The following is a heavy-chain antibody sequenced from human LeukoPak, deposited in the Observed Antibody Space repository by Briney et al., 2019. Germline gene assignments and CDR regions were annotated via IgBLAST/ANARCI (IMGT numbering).Heavy chain of an antibody. CDR3: AKSYSSGWYRDAFDI. CDR2: ISGSGGST. Sequence: PGGSLRLSCAASGFTFSSYAMSWVRQAPGKGLEWVSAISGSGGSTYYADSVKGRFTISRDNSKNTLYLQMSSLRAEDTAVYYCAKSYSSGWYRDAFDIWGQGTMVTVSS. V-gene: IGHV3-23*01. CDR1: GFTFSSYA. J-gene: IGHJ3*02. D-gene: IGHD6-19*01.